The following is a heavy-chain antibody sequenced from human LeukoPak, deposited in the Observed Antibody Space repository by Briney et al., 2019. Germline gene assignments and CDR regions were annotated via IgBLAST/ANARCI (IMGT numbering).Heavy chain of an antibody. Sequence: GGSLRLSCAASGYTFSSYAMSWVRQAPGKGLEWVAVISYDGSNKYYADSVKGRFTISRDNSKNTLYLQMNSLRAEDTAVYYCAREAAAGYGMDVWGRGTTVTVSS. CDR3: AREAAAGYGMDV. D-gene: IGHD6-13*01. CDR1: GYTFSSYA. J-gene: IGHJ6*02. CDR2: ISYDGSNK. V-gene: IGHV3-30*03.